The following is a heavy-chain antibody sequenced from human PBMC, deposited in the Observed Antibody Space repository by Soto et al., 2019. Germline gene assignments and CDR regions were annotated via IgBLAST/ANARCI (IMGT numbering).Heavy chain of an antibody. CDR1: GGTFSSYT. V-gene: IGHV1-69*02. J-gene: IGHJ4*02. D-gene: IGHD3-9*01. CDR2: IIPILGIA. CDR3: AVSGATGERGY. Sequence: QVQLVQSGAEVKKPGSSVKVSCKASGGTFSSYTSSWVRQAPVQGLEWMGRIIPILGIANYAQKFKCRVTITADKSTSTAYMELSSLRSEDTDVYYCAVSGATGERGYWVQGTLVTVSS.